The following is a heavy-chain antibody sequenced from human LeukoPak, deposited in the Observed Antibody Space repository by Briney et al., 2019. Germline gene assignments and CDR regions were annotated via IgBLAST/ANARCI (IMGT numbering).Heavy chain of an antibody. CDR1: GFTFSSYE. V-gene: IGHV3-48*03. D-gene: IGHD6-13*01. J-gene: IGHJ6*04. Sequence: GGSLRLSCAASGFTFSSYEMNWVRQAPGKGLEWVSYISSSGSTIYYADSVKGRFTISRDSAKNSLYLQMNSLRAEDTAVYYCARGKQLDYYGMDVWGKGTTVTVSS. CDR3: ARGKQLDYYGMDV. CDR2: ISSSGSTI.